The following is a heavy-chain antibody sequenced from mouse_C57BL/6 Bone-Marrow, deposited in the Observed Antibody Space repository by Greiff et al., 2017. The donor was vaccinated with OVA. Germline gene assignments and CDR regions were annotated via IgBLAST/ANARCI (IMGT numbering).Heavy chain of an antibody. CDR2: IDPSDSYT. CDR1: GYTFTSYW. V-gene: IGHV1-69*01. J-gene: IGHJ3*01. D-gene: IGHD2-1*01. Sequence: QVQLQQPGAELVMPGASVKLSCKASGYTFTSYWMHWVKQRPGQGLEWIGEIDPSDSYTNYNQKFKGKSTLTVDKSSSTAYMQLSSLTSEDSAVYYCAREGFYYGNYVFAYWGQGTLVTGSA. CDR3: AREGFYYGNYVFAY.